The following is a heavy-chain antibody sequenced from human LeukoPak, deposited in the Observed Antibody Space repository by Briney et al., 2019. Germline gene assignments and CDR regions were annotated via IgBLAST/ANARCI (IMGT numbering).Heavy chain of an antibody. CDR2: TYYRSKWYN. CDR3: ARAEVVYGLLANWFDP. Sequence: SQTLSLTCAISGDSVSSNSAAWNWIRQSPSRGLEWLGRTYYRSKWYNDYAVSVKSRITINPDTSKNQFSLQLNSVTPEDTAVYYCARAEVVYGLLANWFDPWGQGTLVTVSS. CDR1: GDSVSSNSAA. J-gene: IGHJ5*02. D-gene: IGHD2-8*02. V-gene: IGHV6-1*01.